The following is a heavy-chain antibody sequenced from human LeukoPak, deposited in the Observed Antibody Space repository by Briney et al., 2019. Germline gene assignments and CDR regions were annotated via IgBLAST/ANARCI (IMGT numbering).Heavy chain of an antibody. V-gene: IGHV3-23*01. CDR1: GFTFSSYG. CDR2: ISGSGGST. Sequence: SGGTLRLSCAASGFTFSSYGMSWVRQAPGKGLEWVSAISGSGGSTYYADSVKGRFTISRDNSKNTLYLQMNSLRAEDTAVYYCAKVDHPLQQWLVLDAFDIWGQGTMVTVSS. CDR3: AKVDHPLQQWLVLDAFDI. D-gene: IGHD6-19*01. J-gene: IGHJ3*02.